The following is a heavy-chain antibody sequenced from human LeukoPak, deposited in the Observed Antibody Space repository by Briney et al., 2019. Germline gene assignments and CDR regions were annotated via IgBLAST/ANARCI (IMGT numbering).Heavy chain of an antibody. CDR1: GFTFSSYW. D-gene: IGHD1/OR15-1a*01. J-gene: IGHJ4*02. CDR2: IRQDGSVQ. V-gene: IGHV3-7*01. CDR3: LVTTRGRGFDY. Sequence: GGSLRLSCAASGFTFSSYWMSWVRQAPGKGLEWVANIRQDGSVQNYVDSVKGRFTISRDNPKNSVYLQMSSLRAEDTAVYYCLVTTRGRGFDYWGQGPLVTVSS.